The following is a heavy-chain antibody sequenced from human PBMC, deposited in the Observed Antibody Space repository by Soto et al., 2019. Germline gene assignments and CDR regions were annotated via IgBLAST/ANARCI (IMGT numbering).Heavy chain of an antibody. V-gene: IGHV4-59*01. D-gene: IGHD3-10*01. CDR2: IYYSGST. CDR3: ARSDYYGSGSQTHYYYYMDV. CDR1: GGSISSYY. Sequence: SETLSLTCTVSGGSISSYYWSWIRQPPGKGLEWIGYIYYSGSTNYNPSLKSRVTISVDTSKNQFSLKLSSVTAADTAVYYCARSDYYGSGSQTHYYYYMDVWGKGTTVTVSS. J-gene: IGHJ6*03.